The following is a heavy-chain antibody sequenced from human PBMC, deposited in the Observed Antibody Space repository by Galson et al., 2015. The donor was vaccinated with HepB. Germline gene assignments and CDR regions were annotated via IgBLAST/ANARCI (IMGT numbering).Heavy chain of an antibody. CDR2: INPSGGST. Sequence: SVKVSCKASGYTFTSYYMHWVRQAPGQGLEWMGIINPSGGSTSYAQKFQGRVTMTRDTSTSTVYMELSSLRSEDTAVYYCARDLFPSDNEIGSYYYYYGMDVWGQGTTVTVSS. CDR3: ARDLFPSDNEIGSYYYYYGMDV. D-gene: IGHD1-26*01. CDR1: GYTFTSYY. J-gene: IGHJ6*02. V-gene: IGHV1-46*01.